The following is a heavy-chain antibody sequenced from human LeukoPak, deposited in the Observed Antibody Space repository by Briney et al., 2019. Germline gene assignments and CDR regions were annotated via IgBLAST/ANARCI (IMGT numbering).Heavy chain of an antibody. D-gene: IGHD1-26*01. V-gene: IGHV3-23*01. CDR3: ASSSSGSYYAFDI. CDR2: ISGSGGST. J-gene: IGHJ3*02. Sequence: GGSLRLSCAASGFTFSSYAMSWVRQAPGKGLEWVSAISGSGGSTYYADSVKGRFTISRDNSKNTLYLQMNSLRAEDTAVYYRASSSSGSYYAFDIWGQGTMVTVSS. CDR1: GFTFSSYA.